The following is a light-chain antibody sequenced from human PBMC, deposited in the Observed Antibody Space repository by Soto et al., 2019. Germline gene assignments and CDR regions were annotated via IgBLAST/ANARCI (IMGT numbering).Light chain of an antibody. CDR1: TRDVGSYNL. CDR2: EVT. CDR3: CSYGGSITFVK. Sequence: QSVLTQPASVSGSPGQSITISCTGTTRDVGSYNLVSWYQQHPGKAPKLIIYEVTKRPSGVSNRFSGSKSGNTASLTISGLQAEDEADYYCCSYGGSITFVKFGGGTKLTVL. V-gene: IGLV2-23*02. J-gene: IGLJ2*01.